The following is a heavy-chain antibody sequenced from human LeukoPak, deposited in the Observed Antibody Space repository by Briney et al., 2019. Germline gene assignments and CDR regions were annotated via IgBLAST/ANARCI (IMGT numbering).Heavy chain of an antibody. CDR2: ISYDGSNK. CDR3: ARDSLYYYDSSGYYYGYYYYYGMDV. Sequence: PGGSLRLSCAASGFTFSSYGMHWVRQAPGKGLEWVAVISYDGSNKYYADSVKGRFTISRDNSKNMLYLQMNSLRAEDTAVYYCARDSLYYYDSSGYYYGYYYYYGMDVWGQGTTVTVSS. J-gene: IGHJ6*02. V-gene: IGHV3-30*03. CDR1: GFTFSSYG. D-gene: IGHD3-22*01.